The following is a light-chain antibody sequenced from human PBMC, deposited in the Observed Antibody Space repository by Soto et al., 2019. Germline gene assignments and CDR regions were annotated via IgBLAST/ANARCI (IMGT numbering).Light chain of an antibody. Sequence: DIQMTQSPSSLSASVGDRVTITCRASQGISDSLAWYQQKPGKVPKLLIYAASTLQSGVPSRFSGSGSGTDFTLTITSLQPEDVATYYCQKYDSAPHTFGQGTKLEIK. CDR2: AAS. V-gene: IGKV1-27*01. CDR1: QGISDS. J-gene: IGKJ1*01. CDR3: QKYDSAPHT.